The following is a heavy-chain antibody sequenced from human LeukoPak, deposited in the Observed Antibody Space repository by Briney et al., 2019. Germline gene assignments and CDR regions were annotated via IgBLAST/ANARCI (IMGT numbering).Heavy chain of an antibody. Sequence: GGSLRLSCAASGFTFSSFAMSWVRQAPGKGLEWVSAISSSASSRPYADSVKGRFTISRDNSKNTLYLEMNSLRAEDTAVYYCAKDQGRGLGSYSWGNFDYWGQGTLVTVSS. CDR3: AKDQGRGLGSYSWGNFDY. J-gene: IGHJ4*02. V-gene: IGHV3-23*01. D-gene: IGHD3-10*01. CDR2: ISSSASSR. CDR1: GFTFSSFA.